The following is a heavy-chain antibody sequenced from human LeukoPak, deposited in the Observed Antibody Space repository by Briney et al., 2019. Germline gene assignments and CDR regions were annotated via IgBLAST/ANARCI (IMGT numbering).Heavy chain of an antibody. Sequence: SETLSLTCTVSGGSISSGGYYWSWIRQPPGKGLEWIGYIYYSGSTNYNPSLKSRVTISVDTSKNQFSLKLSSVTAADTAVYYCAREAYCSGGSCYADYYFDYWGQGTLVTVSS. CDR2: IYYSGST. V-gene: IGHV4-61*08. CDR1: GGSISSGGYY. D-gene: IGHD2-15*01. CDR3: AREAYCSGGSCYADYYFDY. J-gene: IGHJ4*02.